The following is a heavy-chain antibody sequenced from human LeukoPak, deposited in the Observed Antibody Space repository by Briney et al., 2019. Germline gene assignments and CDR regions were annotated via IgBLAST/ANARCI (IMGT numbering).Heavy chain of an antibody. V-gene: IGHV1-69*05. CDR1: GGTFSSYA. CDR2: IIPIFGTA. Sequence: SVKVSCKASGGTFSSYAISWVRQAPGQGLEWMGGIIPIFGTANYAQKFQGRVTITTDESTSTAYMELSSLRSEDTAVYYCARVKGLFEAGALDYWGQGTLVTVSS. D-gene: IGHD6-13*01. CDR3: ARVKGLFEAGALDY. J-gene: IGHJ4*02.